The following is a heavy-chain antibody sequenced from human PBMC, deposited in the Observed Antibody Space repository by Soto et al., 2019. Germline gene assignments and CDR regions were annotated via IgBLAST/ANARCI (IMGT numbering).Heavy chain of an antibody. D-gene: IGHD2-2*01. J-gene: IGHJ4*02. CDR1: GFSFSRSW. Sequence: EVHLVESGGGLAQPGGSLRLSCVASGFSFSRSWMHWVRQAPGKGLMWVSRINTDGSNRTYADSVKGRFSISRDNAKNTLYLQLNSLRAEDTAVYYCTSGYAPHWGQGTLVTVSS. CDR2: INTDGSNR. CDR3: TSGYAPH. V-gene: IGHV3-74*01.